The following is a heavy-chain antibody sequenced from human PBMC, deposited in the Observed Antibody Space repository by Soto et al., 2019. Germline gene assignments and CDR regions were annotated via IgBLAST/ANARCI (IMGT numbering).Heavy chain of an antibody. J-gene: IGHJ4*02. CDR2: IKPDGGGT. V-gene: IGHV3-7*01. D-gene: IGHD3-3*01. CDR3: ARDVEKRRYHDFWSGSLH. CDR1: GFTFSNYW. Sequence: EVHLVESGGGLVQPGGSLTLSCAASGFTFSNYWMSWVRQAPGKGLEWVANIKPDGGGTDYVDAVKGRFTISRDNGRNSLDLQMNSLRAEDTAVYYCARDVEKRRYHDFWSGSLHWGQGTLVTVSS.